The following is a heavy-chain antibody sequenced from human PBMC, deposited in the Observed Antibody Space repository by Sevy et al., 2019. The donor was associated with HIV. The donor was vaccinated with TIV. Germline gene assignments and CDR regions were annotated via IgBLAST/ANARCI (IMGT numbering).Heavy chain of an antibody. Sequence: GGSLRLSCAASGFTFSYYAMNWVRQAPGKGLEWVSAISGNGGSTYYADSVKGRFTISRDNSKNTLYLQMNSLRAEDTAIYYCAKDLSSGYDQSYHWGQGTLVTVSS. CDR3: AKDLSSGYDQSYH. D-gene: IGHD3-22*01. CDR1: GFTFSYYA. J-gene: IGHJ5*02. V-gene: IGHV3-23*01. CDR2: ISGNGGST.